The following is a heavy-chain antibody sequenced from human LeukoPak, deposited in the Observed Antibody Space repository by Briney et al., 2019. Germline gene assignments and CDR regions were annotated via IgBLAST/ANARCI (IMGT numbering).Heavy chain of an antibody. CDR1: GFTFSSYA. Sequence: TGGSLRLSCAASGFTFSSYAMSWVRQAPGKGLEWVSAISGSGGTTYYADSVKGRFTISRDNSKNTLYLQMNSLRAEDTAVYYCAKSATGTTSNWFDPRGQGTLVTVSS. CDR2: ISGSGGTT. D-gene: IGHD1-7*01. J-gene: IGHJ5*02. CDR3: AKSATGTTSNWFDP. V-gene: IGHV3-23*01.